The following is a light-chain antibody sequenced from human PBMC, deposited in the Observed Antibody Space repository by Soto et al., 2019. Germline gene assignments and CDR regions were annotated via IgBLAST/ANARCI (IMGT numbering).Light chain of an antibody. V-gene: IGKV3-11*01. CDR3: QLRRDWPPFT. CDR1: QSVSSY. CDR2: GAS. Sequence: EIVLTQSPVTLSLSPGERATLSCKASQSVSSYLAWYQQKPGQAPRLLVYGASNRATGIPARFSGSGSGTDFTLTISSLEPEDFAVYDCQLRRDWPPFTVGQGSKLEIK. J-gene: IGKJ2*01.